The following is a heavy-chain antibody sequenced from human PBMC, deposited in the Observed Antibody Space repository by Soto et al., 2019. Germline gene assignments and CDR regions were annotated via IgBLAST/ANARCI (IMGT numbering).Heavy chain of an antibody. V-gene: IGHV4-31*03. CDR1: GDSISSGDYF. D-gene: IGHD6-13*01. CDR2: IHPRGTA. Sequence: QVQLQESGPGLVRPSQTLSLTCNVSGDSISSGDYFWSWIRQTPGKGLEWIGCIHPRGTAFSNPSLTSRVTISVDTSKNQFSLEVSSVTAADTAVYFCARDEVQGRAAGGRFDYWGQGTLVTVSS. CDR3: ARDEVQGRAAGGRFDY. J-gene: IGHJ4*02.